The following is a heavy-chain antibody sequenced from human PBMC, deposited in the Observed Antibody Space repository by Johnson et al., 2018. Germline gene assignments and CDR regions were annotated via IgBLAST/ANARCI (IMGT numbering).Heavy chain of an antibody. J-gene: IGHJ3*01. Sequence: VQLLESGGGVVQPGRSLRLSCAASGFSFSSYVMHWVRQAPGEGLEWVANIWSDGGNINYGDAVKGRFTISRDNSKNTLYLEMNSLRAEDTAVYYWASGVGAGPTALCFDFWGRGTMVTVSS. CDR3: ASGVGAGPTALCFDF. CDR2: IWSDGGNI. CDR1: GFSFSSYV. V-gene: IGHV3-33*01. D-gene: IGHD2-21*02.